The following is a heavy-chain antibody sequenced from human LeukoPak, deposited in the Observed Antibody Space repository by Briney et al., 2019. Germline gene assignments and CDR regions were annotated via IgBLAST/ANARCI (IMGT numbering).Heavy chain of an antibody. Sequence: PSETLSLTCTVSGGSISSSSYYWGWIRQPPGKGLEWIGSIYYSGSTYYNPSLKSRVTISVDTSKNQFSLKLSSVTAADTAVYYCARDQEIPVLDRGDVGWGQGTLVTVSS. V-gene: IGHV4-39*07. D-gene: IGHD1-1*01. CDR3: ARDQEIPVLDRGDVG. CDR1: GGSISSSSYY. CDR2: IYYSGST. J-gene: IGHJ4*02.